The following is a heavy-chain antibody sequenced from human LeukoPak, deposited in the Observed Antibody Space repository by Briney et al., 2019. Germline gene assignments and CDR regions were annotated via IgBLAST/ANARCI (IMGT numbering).Heavy chain of an antibody. J-gene: IGHJ3*02. D-gene: IGHD3-16*02. V-gene: IGHV4-34*01. CDR2: IYYSGST. CDR1: GGSFSGYY. CDR3: ARYRRGDAFDI. Sequence: SETLSLTCAVYGGSFSGYYWSWIRQPPGKGLEWIGSIYYSGSTYYNPSLKSRVTISVDTSKNQFSLKLSSVTAADTAVYYCARYRRGDAFDIWGQGTMVTVSS.